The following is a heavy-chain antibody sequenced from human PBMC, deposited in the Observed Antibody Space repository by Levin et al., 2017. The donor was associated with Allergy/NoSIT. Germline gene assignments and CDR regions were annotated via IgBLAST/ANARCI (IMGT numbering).Heavy chain of an antibody. J-gene: IGHJ5*02. Sequence: GESLKISCAASGFTFSRYDIHWLRQRTGEGLEWVSAIGTSNDTYYAVPVKGRFTISREDAKNSLYLQMNSLRVGDTAVYYCARGPWFDPWGQGTLVTVSS. CDR1: GFTFSRYD. CDR2: IGTSNDT. V-gene: IGHV3-13*01. CDR3: ARGPWFDP.